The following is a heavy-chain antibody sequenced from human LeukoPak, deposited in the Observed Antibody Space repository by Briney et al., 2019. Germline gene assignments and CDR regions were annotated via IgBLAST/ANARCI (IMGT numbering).Heavy chain of an antibody. J-gene: IGHJ4*02. D-gene: IGHD4-23*01. CDR2: IYPGDSET. Sequence: GESLKISCKGSGCYSTSYLIGWVRQMPGKGLEWMGIIYPGDSETRYSPSFQGQVTISADKSITTAYPQWSSLKASDTAMYYCVRRAYYGGYSPYYFDYWGQGTLVTVSS. V-gene: IGHV5-51*01. CDR3: VRRAYYGGYSPYYFDY. CDR1: GCYSTSYL.